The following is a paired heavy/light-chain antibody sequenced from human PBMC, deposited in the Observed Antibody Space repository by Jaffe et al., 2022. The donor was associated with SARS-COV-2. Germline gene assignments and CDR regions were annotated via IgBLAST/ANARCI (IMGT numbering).Light chain of an antibody. CDR1: SSNIGSNT. V-gene: IGLV1-44*01. CDR2: GNN. CDR3: AAWEGSMNGRGV. J-gene: IGLJ1*01. Sequence: QAVLTQPPSVSGTPGQRVTISCSGSSSNIGSNTVSWYQQLPGAAPKVLIFGNNQRASGVPDRFSGSKSGTSASLAISGLQSEDEADYYCAAWEGSMNGRGVFGSGTTVTVL.
Heavy chain of an antibody. V-gene: IGHV7-4-1*02. CDR2: ISTKTGNP. CDR3: AREAGGLIWHFDF. CDR1: GYTFTKYA. J-gene: IGHJ2*01. Sequence: QVQLVQSGSELKKPGASVKVSCEASGYTFTKYAINWIRQAPGQGPEWMGWISTKTGNPTYAQAFTGRFVFSLDTSVSTAYLQISSLKAEDTAVYFCAREAGGLIWHFDFWGRGTLVTVSS. D-gene: IGHD1-26*01.